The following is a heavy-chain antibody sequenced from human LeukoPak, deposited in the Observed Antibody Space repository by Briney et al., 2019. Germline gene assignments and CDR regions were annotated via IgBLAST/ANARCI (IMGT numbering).Heavy chain of an antibody. CDR3: AGDVRGGSDSPDF. V-gene: IGHV3-23*01. CDR2: ISDNGDRT. CDR1: GFTFGYYA. D-gene: IGHD1-26*01. J-gene: IGHJ4*02. Sequence: PGGSLRLSCVASGFTFGYYAMSWVRQAPGKGLEYVSGISDNGDRTFYADSVKGRFTVSRDNSKKTLYLQMSSLRAEDTAVYYCAGDVRGGSDSPDFWGQGILVTVSS.